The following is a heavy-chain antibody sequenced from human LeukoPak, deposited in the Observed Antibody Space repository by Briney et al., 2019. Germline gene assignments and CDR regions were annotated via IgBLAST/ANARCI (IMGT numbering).Heavy chain of an antibody. Sequence: GGSLRLSCAASGFTFSSYGMSWVRQAPGKGLEWVSAISGSGGSTYYADSVKGRFTISRDNSKNTLYLQMNSLRAEDTAVYYCAKGPRDYGDYYYYYMDVWGKGTTVTVSS. J-gene: IGHJ6*03. CDR2: ISGSGGST. D-gene: IGHD4-17*01. CDR1: GFTFSSYG. V-gene: IGHV3-23*01. CDR3: AKGPRDYGDYYYYYMDV.